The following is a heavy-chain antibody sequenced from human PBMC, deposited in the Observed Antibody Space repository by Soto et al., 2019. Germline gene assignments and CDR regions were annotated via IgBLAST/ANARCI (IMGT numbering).Heavy chain of an antibody. CDR3: ARHHDAGYYFDS. J-gene: IGHJ4*02. CDR2: VYKSGGT. Sequence: QLQLQESGPGLVKPSETLSLTCSVSGGSISSSTYYWVWIRQSPGKGLEWIGRVYKSGGTYYNPSLKSRVSMPVDTPNNQFSLKINSVTAADTALYYCARHHDAGYYFDSWGQGILVTVSS. V-gene: IGHV4-39*01. CDR1: GGSISSSTYY.